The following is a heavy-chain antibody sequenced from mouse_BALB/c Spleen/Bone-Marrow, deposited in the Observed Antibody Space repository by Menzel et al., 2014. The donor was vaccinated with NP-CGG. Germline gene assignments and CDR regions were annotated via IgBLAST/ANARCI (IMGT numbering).Heavy chain of an antibody. J-gene: IGHJ4*01. V-gene: IGHV14-3*02. D-gene: IGHD1-1*01. CDR1: GFNIKDTY. CDR2: IDPANGNT. Sequence: VQLQQPGAELVKPGASVKLSCTASGFNIKDTYIHWVKQRPEQGLEWIGRIDPANGNTKYDPKFQGKATITADTSSNTACLHLSSLTSEDTAVYYCARYRYYGSSGWDYWGQGTSVTVSP. CDR3: ARYRYYGSSGWDY.